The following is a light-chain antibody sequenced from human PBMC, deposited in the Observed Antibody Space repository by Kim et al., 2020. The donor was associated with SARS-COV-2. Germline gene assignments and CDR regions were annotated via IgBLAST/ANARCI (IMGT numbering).Light chain of an antibody. Sequence: PGETPTLPCGPGQTFSVYLAWYRQKPGQAPRPHVCVATTRASAIPARFSGSGSGTDLPLTISTLGPKDCAVFNFQERTIWPPGYTFGQGTRLEI. V-gene: IGKV3-11*01. CDR3: QERTIWPPGYT. CDR1: QTFSVY. J-gene: IGKJ2*01. CDR2: VAT.